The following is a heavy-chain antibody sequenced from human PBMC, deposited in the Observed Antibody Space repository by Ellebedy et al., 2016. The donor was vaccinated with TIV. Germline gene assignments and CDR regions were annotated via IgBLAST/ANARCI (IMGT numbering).Heavy chain of an antibody. CDR1: GFTFSSYA. D-gene: IGHD4-17*01. V-gene: IGHV3-23*01. CDR3: AKTLNGDYQETVGIDD. CDR2: ISGSGGST. Sequence: GESLKISCAASGFTFSSYAMSWVRQAPGKGLEWVSAISGSGGSTYYADSVKGRFTISRDNSKNTLYLQMNSLRAEDTAVYYCAKTLNGDYQETVGIDDWGQGTLVTVSS. J-gene: IGHJ4*02.